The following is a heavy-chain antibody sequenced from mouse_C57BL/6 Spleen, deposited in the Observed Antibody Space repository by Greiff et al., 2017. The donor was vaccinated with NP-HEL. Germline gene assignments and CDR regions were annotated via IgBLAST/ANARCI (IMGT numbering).Heavy chain of an antibody. D-gene: IGHD1-1*01. J-gene: IGHJ1*03. Sequence: EVKVVESGGDLVKPGGSLKLSCAASGFTFSSYGMSWVRQTPDKRLEWVATISSGGSYTYYPDSVKGRFTISRDNAKNTLYLQMSSMKSEDTAMYYCARQGRGVVPDWYFDVWGTGTTVTVSS. CDR2: ISSGGSYT. V-gene: IGHV5-6*01. CDR1: GFTFSSYG. CDR3: ARQGRGVVPDWYFDV.